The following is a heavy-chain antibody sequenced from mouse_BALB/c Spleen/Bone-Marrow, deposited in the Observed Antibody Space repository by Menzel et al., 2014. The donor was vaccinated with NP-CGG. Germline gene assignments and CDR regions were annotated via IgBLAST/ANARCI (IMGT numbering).Heavy chain of an antibody. D-gene: IGHD1-1*01. CDR2: INPSNGRI. J-gene: IGHJ1*01. CDR1: GYTFTSYW. V-gene: IGHV1S81*02. CDR3: ARKYYGSRDVWYFDV. Sequence: VQLQQSGAELVKPGASVKLSCKASGYTFTSYWMQWVKQRPGQGLEWIGEINPSNGRINYNEKFKSKATLTVDKSSSTAYMQLSSLTSEDSAVYYCARKYYGSRDVWYFDVRGAGTPVPVSS.